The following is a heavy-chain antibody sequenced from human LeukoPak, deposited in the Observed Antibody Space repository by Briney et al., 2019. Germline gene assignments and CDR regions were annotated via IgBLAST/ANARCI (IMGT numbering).Heavy chain of an antibody. D-gene: IGHD6-19*01. CDR1: GGSISSSSYY. J-gene: IGHJ4*02. CDR3: ARDRFLAVAGSFDY. V-gene: IGHV4-39*07. Sequence: PSETLFLTCTVSGGSISSSSYYWGWIRQPPGKGLEWIGSIYYSGSTYYNPALKSRVTISVDTSKNQFSLKLSSVTAADTAVYYCARDRFLAVAGSFDYWGQGTLVTVSS. CDR2: IYYSGST.